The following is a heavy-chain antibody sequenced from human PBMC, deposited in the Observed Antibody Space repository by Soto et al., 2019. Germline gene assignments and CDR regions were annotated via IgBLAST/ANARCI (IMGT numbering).Heavy chain of an antibody. CDR3: ARFSSSSRFPEEYCGMDV. V-gene: IGHV5-51*01. CDR2: VYPGDSRT. CDR1: GYTFTNFW. Sequence: PGESLKISCKGSGYTFTNFWIGWVRQRPGKGLEWMGIVYPGDSRTRYSPSFQGQVTISADKSITTAYLHGSTLKASDTAMYYCARFSSSSRFPEEYCGMDVWGQGTTVTVSS. D-gene: IGHD6-6*01. J-gene: IGHJ6*02.